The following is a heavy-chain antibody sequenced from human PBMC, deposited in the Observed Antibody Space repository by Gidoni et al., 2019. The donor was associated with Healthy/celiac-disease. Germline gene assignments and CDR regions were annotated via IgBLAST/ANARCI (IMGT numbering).Heavy chain of an antibody. CDR1: GFTFSNAW. J-gene: IGHJ6*02. CDR2: NKSKTEGGTT. V-gene: IGHV3-15*01. Sequence: EVQLVESGGGLVKPGGSLRLSCAASGFTFSNAWMSWVRQAPGKGLEWVGSNKSKTEGGTTDYAAPVKGRFNISRDDSKNTMYLQMNSLKTEDTDVYYCTTPIVATTHDYYYYGMDVWGQGTTVTVSS. CDR3: TTPIVATTHDYYYYGMDV. D-gene: IGHD5-12*01.